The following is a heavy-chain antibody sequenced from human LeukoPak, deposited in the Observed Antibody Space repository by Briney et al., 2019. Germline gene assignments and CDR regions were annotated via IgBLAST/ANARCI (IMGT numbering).Heavy chain of an antibody. CDR1: GFTFSSYT. CDR2: ISYDGSNK. V-gene: IGHV3-30*04. CDR3: AKSRSRNMLTFGGVENWFDP. D-gene: IGHD3-16*01. Sequence: GKSLRLSCAASGFTFSSYTMHWVRQAPGKGLEWVAFISYDGSNKYYADSVKGRFTISRDNSKNTLYLQMNSLRAEDTAVYYCAKSRSRNMLTFGGVENWFDPWGQGTLVTVSS. J-gene: IGHJ5*02.